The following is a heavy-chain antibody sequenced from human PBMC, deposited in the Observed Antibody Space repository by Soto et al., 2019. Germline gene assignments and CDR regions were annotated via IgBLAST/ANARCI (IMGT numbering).Heavy chain of an antibody. CDR1: GFTFTNYA. D-gene: IGHD2-21*01. V-gene: IGHV3-30*03. Sequence: QVQLVESGGGVVQPGMSLRLSCTASGFTFTNYAMHWVRQSPDRGLEWVAIVSYDGSKTYYADFVKGRFTISRDNSKNTLYLQMNTLNAEDTAVYFCGRDGGIQMWSPYYFDYWGQGTLVTVSS. CDR2: VSYDGSKT. J-gene: IGHJ4*02. CDR3: GRDGGIQMWSPYYFDY.